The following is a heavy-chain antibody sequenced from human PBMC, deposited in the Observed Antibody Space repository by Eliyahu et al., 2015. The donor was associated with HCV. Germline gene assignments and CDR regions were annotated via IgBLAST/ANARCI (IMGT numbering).Heavy chain of an antibody. CDR3: ARGRRRWLQTNFDY. J-gene: IGHJ4*02. V-gene: IGHV4-34*01. D-gene: IGHD5-24*01. CDR2: IIHRGDP. Sequence: QVQLQQWGARPLKPSETLSLTCAXYGESFSGYYWXWIRQPPGKGLEWIGEIIHRGDPKYNPSLESRVAISIDTSKNQFSLELSSVTAADTALYYCARGRRRWLQTNFDYWGQGPLVTVSS. CDR1: GESFSGYY.